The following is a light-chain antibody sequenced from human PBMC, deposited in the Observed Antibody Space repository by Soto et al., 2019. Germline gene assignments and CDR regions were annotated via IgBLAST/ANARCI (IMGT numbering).Light chain of an antibody. J-gene: IGKJ2*02. Sequence: DIQMTQSPSTLSASGGDRVTITCRASQSISSWLAWYQQKPGKAPKRLIYKASSLESGVPSRFSGSGSGTEFTLTISSLQPDDLATYYCQQYNSYSWTFGHGTKLEIK. CDR2: KAS. CDR3: QQYNSYSWT. CDR1: QSISSW. V-gene: IGKV1-5*03.